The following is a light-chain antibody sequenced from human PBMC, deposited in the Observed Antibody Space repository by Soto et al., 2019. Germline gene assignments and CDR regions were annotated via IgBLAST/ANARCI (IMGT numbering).Light chain of an antibody. CDR3: QQYDAYPLT. Sequence: DIQMTQSPSTLSASVGDRVTITCRASESIDSWLAWYQQKPGKAPNLLIYKASSLDSGVPSRFSGSGYGTEFTLTISSLQPDDFATYYCQQYDAYPLTFGGGTKVEIK. V-gene: IGKV1-5*03. CDR2: KAS. J-gene: IGKJ4*01. CDR1: ESIDSW.